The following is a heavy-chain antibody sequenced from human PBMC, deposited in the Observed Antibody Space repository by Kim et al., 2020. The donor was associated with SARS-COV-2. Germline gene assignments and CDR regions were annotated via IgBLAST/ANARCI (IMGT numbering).Heavy chain of an antibody. CDR1: GGTFSSYA. CDR3: ASEGSYSGYPQYFDY. Sequence: VKVSCKASGGTFSSYAISWVRQAPGQGLEWMGGIIPIFGTANYAQKFQGRVTITADESTSTAYMELSSLRSEDTAVYYCASEGSYSGYPQYFDYWGQGTLVTVSS. J-gene: IGHJ4*02. D-gene: IGHD5-12*01. V-gene: IGHV1-69*13. CDR2: IIPIFGTA.